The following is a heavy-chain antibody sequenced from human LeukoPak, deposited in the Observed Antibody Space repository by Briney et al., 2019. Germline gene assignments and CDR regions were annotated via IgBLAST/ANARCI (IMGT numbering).Heavy chain of an antibody. D-gene: IGHD4-17*01. CDR2: ISYDGSNK. CDR3: ARNDFGNPDY. CDR1: GFTFSSYA. Sequence: PGGSLRLSCAASGFTFSSYAMHWVRQAPGKGLEWVAVISYDGSNKYYADSVKGRFTISRDNSKNTLYLQMNSLRAEDTAVYYCARNDFGNPDYWGQGILVTVSS. V-gene: IGHV3-30*04. J-gene: IGHJ4*02.